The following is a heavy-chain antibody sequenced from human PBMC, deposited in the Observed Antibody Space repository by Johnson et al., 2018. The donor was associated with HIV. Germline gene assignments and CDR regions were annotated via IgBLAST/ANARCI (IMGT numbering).Heavy chain of an antibody. Sequence: QVQLVESGGGVVQPGRSLRLSCAASGFTFSRKAMHWVRHTPGKGLEWVAVISYDGTNKYYADSVRGRFTISRDNSKNTLYLQMNSLRAEDTAVYHCAREGAWEVRPGAFDIWGQGTMVTVSS. D-gene: IGHD1-26*01. V-gene: IGHV3-30*14. CDR3: AREGAWEVRPGAFDI. J-gene: IGHJ3*02. CDR1: GFTFSRKA. CDR2: ISYDGTNK.